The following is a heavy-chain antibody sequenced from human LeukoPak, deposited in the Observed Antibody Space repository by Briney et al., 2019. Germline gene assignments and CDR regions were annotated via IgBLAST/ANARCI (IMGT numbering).Heavy chain of an antibody. CDR2: IIPIFGTA. D-gene: IGHD6-19*01. V-gene: IGHV1-69*13. CDR1: GGTFSSYA. J-gene: IGHJ3*02. Sequence: SVKVSCKASGGTFSSYAISWVRQAPGQGLEWMGGIIPIFGTANYAQKFQGRVTITADESTSTAYMELSSLRFEDTAVYYCARAPKPQSSGWYDDAFDIWGQGTIVTVSS. CDR3: ARAPKPQSSGWYDDAFDI.